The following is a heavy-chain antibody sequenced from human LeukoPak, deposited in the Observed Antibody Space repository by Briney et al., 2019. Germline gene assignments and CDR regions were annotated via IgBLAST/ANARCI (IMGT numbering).Heavy chain of an antibody. CDR3: AREALNMYYGMDV. V-gene: IGHV3-21*01. D-gene: IGHD1/OR15-1a*01. CDR2: ISSSSTYI. CDR1: GFTFSSYS. Sequence: PGGSLRLSCAASGFTFSSYSMNWVRQAPGKGLEWVSSISSSSTYIYYADSVKGRFTISRDNAKNSLSLQMNSLRAEGTAVYYCAREALNMYYGMDVWGQGTTVTVSS. J-gene: IGHJ6*02.